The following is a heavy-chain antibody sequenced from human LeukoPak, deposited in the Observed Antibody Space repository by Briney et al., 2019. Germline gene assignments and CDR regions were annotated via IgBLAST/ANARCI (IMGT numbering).Heavy chain of an antibody. CDR1: GGSISSYSYY. D-gene: IGHD6-25*01. J-gene: IGHJ4*02. CDR3: ARQGGSSGNWHRRAFDD. Sequence: SETLSLTCTVSGGSISSYSYYWGWIRQPPGKGLEWIGTSYYNGNTYYSPSPKSRVTISVDTSKNQFSLKVKSVTATDTAVYFCARQGGSSGNWHRRAFDDWGRGTLVTVSS. V-gene: IGHV4-39*01. CDR2: SYYNGNT.